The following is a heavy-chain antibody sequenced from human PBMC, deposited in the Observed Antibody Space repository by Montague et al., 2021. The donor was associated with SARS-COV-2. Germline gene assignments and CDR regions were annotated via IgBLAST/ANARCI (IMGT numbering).Heavy chain of an antibody. CDR2: INNRGNT. CDR3: VRVTHPRSAWPYYMDV. J-gene: IGHJ6*03. CDR1: GDSISSSSYY. Sequence: SETRSLTCTVSGDSISSSSYYWGWIRQPPGKGLEWIGSINNRGNTYNSPSLRSRVSISVDTSKNQFSLNVRSVTAADTGLFYCVRVTHPRSAWPYYMDVWGKGTTVTVSS. D-gene: IGHD4-11*01. V-gene: IGHV4-39*01.